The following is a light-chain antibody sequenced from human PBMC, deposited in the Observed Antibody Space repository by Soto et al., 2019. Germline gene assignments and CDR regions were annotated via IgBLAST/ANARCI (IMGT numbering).Light chain of an antibody. J-gene: IGKJ4*01. CDR2: GAS. Sequence: EIVLTQSPGTLSLPPGERATLSCRASQSFSSRKIAWFQQKPGQAPRLLMYGASSRGTGIPDRFSGGGSGTDFTLTISRLEPEDFAVYYCLQYDTSPLTFGGGTKVDIK. CDR3: LQYDTSPLT. CDR1: QSFSSRK. V-gene: IGKV3-20*01.